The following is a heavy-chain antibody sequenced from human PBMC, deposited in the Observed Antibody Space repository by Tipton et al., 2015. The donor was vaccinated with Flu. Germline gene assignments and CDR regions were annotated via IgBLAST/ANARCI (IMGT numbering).Heavy chain of an antibody. CDR3: AREAGGNSGPYFAY. CDR1: DGSVGSFY. V-gene: IGHV4-59*02. D-gene: IGHD4-23*01. CDR2: ISNIGNT. Sequence: TLSLTCTVSDGSVGSFYWSWIRQPPGKGLEWIGYISNIGNTIYNPSLKGRVTISVGTSKTQFSLKLTSVTAADTAIYYCAREAGGNSGPYFAYWGQGTLVTVSS. J-gene: IGHJ4*02.